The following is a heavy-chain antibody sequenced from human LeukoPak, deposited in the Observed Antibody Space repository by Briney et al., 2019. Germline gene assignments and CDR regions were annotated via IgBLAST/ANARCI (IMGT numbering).Heavy chain of an antibody. V-gene: IGHV3-23*01. Sequence: PGGSLRLSCAASGFTFSSYAMNWVRQAPGKGLEWVSAISGSGGSTYYADSVKGRFTISRDNSKNTLYLQMNSLRAEDTAVYYCAKGDDYGDYVRRYAFDIWGQGTMVTVSS. CDR1: GFTFSSYA. CDR3: AKGDDYGDYVRRYAFDI. J-gene: IGHJ3*02. CDR2: ISGSGGST. D-gene: IGHD4-17*01.